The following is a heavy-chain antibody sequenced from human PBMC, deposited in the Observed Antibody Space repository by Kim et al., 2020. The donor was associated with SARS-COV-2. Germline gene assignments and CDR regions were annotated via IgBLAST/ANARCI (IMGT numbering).Heavy chain of an antibody. D-gene: IGHD2-2*01. V-gene: IGHV4-4*02. Sequence: SETLSLTCAVSGGSISSSNWWSWVRQPPGKGLEWIGEIYHSGSTNYNPSLKSRVTISVDKSKNQFSLKLSSVTAADTAVYYCAREVGYCSSTSCYASYYGMDVWGQGTTVTVSS. CDR1: GGSISSSNW. CDR3: AREVGYCSSTSCYASYYGMDV. J-gene: IGHJ6*02. CDR2: IYHSGST.